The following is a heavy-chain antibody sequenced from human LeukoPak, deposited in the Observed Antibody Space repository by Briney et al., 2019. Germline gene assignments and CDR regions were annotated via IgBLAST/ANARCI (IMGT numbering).Heavy chain of an antibody. J-gene: IGHJ4*02. Sequence: ASVKVSCKASGYTFTDYYIHWVRQTPGHGLEWVGWINPNVGVTNYAQKFQGRVTMTRDTSTSTVYMELSSLRSEDTAVYYCARGLGGVLDYWGQGTLVTVSS. CDR3: ARGLGGVLDY. CDR2: INPNVGVT. V-gene: IGHV1-2*02. D-gene: IGHD3-16*01. CDR1: GYTFTDYY.